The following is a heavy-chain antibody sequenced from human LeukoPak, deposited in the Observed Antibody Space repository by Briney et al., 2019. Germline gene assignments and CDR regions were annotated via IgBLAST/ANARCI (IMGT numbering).Heavy chain of an antibody. V-gene: IGHV4-39*07. Sequence: SETLSLTCTVSGGSISSSSYYWGWIRQPPGKGLEWIGSIYYSGSTYYNPSLKSRVTISVDTSKNQFSLKLTSVTAADTAVYYCARGPTRSTTMVRGAKGWFDPWGQGTLVTVSS. CDR2: IYYSGST. J-gene: IGHJ5*02. CDR3: ARGPTRSTTMVRGAKGWFDP. D-gene: IGHD3-10*01. CDR1: GGSISSSSYY.